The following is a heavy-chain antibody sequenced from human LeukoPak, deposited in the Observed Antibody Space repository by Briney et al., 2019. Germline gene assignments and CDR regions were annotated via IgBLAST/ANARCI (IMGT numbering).Heavy chain of an antibody. CDR1: GGSISRYY. CDR2: RHYSGSI. V-gene: IGHV4-59*01. CDR3: ARGLHGDDIHFYYYLDV. J-gene: IGHJ6*03. D-gene: IGHD4-17*01. Sequence: SESLSLTCTVSGGSISRYYWSWIRQPPGKGLEWIGYRHYSGSIEDYASLKSRVTRAVDTSKNQDSLKVNSVTAADTAVYFCARGLHGDDIHFYYYLDVWGKGTTVTVSS.